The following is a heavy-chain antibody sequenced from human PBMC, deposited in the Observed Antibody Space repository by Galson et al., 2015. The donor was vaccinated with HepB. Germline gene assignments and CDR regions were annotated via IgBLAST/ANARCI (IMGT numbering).Heavy chain of an antibody. CDR2: IKSKTDGGTT. D-gene: IGHD5-18*01. J-gene: IGHJ4*02. CDR3: TTDTWIQLPHWDY. V-gene: IGHV3-15*01. CDR1: GFTFSNAW. Sequence: SLRLSCAASGFTFSNAWMSWVRQAPGRGLEWVGRIKSKTDGGTTDYAAPVKGRFTISRDDSKNTLYLQMNSLKTEDTAVYYCTTDTWIQLPHWDYWGQGTLVTVSS.